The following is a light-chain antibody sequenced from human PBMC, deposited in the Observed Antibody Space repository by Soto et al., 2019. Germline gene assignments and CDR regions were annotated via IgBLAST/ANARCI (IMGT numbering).Light chain of an antibody. CDR1: QSVSSSY. CDR3: QQYGSSPST. J-gene: IGKJ3*01. V-gene: IGKV3-20*01. Sequence: EIVLTQSPGTLSLSPGERATLSCRASQSVSSSYLAWYQQKPGQAPRLLIYGASSRAPGIPDRFSGSGSGTDFTLTISRLEPEDFAVYYCQQYGSSPSTFGPGTKVDIK. CDR2: GAS.